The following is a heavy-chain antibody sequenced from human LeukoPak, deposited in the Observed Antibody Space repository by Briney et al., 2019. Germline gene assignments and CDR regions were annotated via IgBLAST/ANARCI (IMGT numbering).Heavy chain of an antibody. J-gene: IGHJ4*02. D-gene: IGHD3-22*01. Sequence: GGSLRLSCAASGFTFSSYSMNWVRQAPGKGLEWVSSISSSSSYIYYADSVKGRFTFSRDNAKNSLYLQMNSLRAEDTAVYYCARSLPHSSGYYYPIDYWGQGTLVTVSS. CDR2: ISSSSSYI. V-gene: IGHV3-21*01. CDR3: ARSLPHSSGYYYPIDY. CDR1: GFTFSSYS.